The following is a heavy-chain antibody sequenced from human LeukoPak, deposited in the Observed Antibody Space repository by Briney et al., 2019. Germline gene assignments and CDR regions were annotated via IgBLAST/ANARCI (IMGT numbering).Heavy chain of an antibody. V-gene: IGHV3-30*01. D-gene: IGHD3-3*01. CDR1: GFTFSSYA. CDR3: ARDRSGWKYFDY. J-gene: IGHJ4*02. CDR2: ISYDGSNK. Sequence: GGSLRLSCAASGFTFSSYAMHWVPQAPGKGLEWVAVISYDGSNKYYADSVKGRFTISRDNSKNTLYLQMNSLRAEDTAVYYCARDRSGWKYFDYWGQGTLVTVSS.